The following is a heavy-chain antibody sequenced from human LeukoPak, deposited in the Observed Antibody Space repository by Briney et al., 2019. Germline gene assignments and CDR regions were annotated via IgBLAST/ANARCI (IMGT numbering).Heavy chain of an antibody. D-gene: IGHD3-10*01. V-gene: IGHV3-23*01. CDR3: AKALGGSGSNFDY. J-gene: IGHJ4*02. CDR2: ISGSGGRS. CDR1: GFIFSSYV. Sequence: GSPLLFSCAASGFIFSSYVMYLLRHARGKRVEWVSTISGSGGRSYYADSVNGRFTVSRNNSKNTLYLQMNSLRAEDTAVYYWAKALGGSGSNFDYWGQGTLVTVSS.